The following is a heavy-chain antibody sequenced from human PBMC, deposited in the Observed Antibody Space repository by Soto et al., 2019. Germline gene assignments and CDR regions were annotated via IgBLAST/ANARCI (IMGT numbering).Heavy chain of an antibody. CDR1: GFTFSSYG. CDR3: ARGGRGFYYYYGMDV. D-gene: IGHD3-10*01. Sequence: GGSLRLSCAASGFTFSSYGMHWVRQAPGKGLEWVAVIWYDGSNKYYADSVKGRFTISRDNSKNTLYLQMNSLRVEDTAVYYCARGGRGFYYYYGMDVWGQGTTVTVSS. J-gene: IGHJ6*02. V-gene: IGHV3-33*01. CDR2: IWYDGSNK.